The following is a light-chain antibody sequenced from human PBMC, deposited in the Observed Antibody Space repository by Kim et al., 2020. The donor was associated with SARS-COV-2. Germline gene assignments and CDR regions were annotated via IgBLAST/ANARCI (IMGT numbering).Light chain of an antibody. J-gene: IGKJ2*01. Sequence: FSPGQRATLSCRASQSVSSSYLAWYQQKPGQAPSLLIYGASSRATGIPDRFSGSASGTDVTLTISRLEPEDFAVYYCQQYGSSPRTFGQGTKLEI. V-gene: IGKV3-20*01. CDR2: GAS. CDR3: QQYGSSPRT. CDR1: QSVSSSY.